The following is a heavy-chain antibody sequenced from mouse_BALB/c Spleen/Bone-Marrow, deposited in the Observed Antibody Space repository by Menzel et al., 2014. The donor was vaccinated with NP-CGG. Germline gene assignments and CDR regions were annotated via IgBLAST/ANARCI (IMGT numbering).Heavy chain of an antibody. CDR3: ARGKDYDDYYAMDY. V-gene: IGHV2-6-7*01. J-gene: IGHJ4*01. CDR2: IWGDGST. D-gene: IGHD2-4*01. CDR1: GFSLTGYG. Sequence: QVQLQQSGPGLVAPSQSLSITCTVSGFSLTGYGVNWVRQPPGKGLEWLGMIWGDGSTDYNSALKSRLSISKDNSKSQVFLKMNSQQTDDTARYYCARGKDYDDYYAMDYWGQGTSVTVSS.